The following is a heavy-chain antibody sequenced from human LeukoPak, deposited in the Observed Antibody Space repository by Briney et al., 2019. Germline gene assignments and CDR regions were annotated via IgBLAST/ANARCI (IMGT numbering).Heavy chain of an antibody. D-gene: IGHD6-19*01. CDR3: ARDRGSGWYGERYYFDY. CDR2: IYHSGST. Sequence: PSETLSLTCTVSGYSLSSGYYWGWIRQPPGKGLEWIGSIYHSGSTYYNPSLRSRVTISVDTSKNQFSLKLSSVTAADTAVYYCARDRGSGWYGERYYFDYWGQGTLVTVSS. V-gene: IGHV4-38-2*02. CDR1: GYSLSSGYY. J-gene: IGHJ4*02.